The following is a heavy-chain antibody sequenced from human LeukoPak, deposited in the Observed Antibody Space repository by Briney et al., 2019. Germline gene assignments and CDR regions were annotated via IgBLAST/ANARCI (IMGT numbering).Heavy chain of an antibody. J-gene: IGHJ4*02. CDR2: ISNSGGST. CDR3: AKGRGLVSPDDH. V-gene: IGHV3-23*01. D-gene: IGHD3/OR15-3a*01. Sequence: WGSLRLSCAASGFTFSSHTMTWVRQAPGKGLEWVSAISNSGGSTYYADSVKGRFTISRDNSKNTLYLQMNSLKAEDTAVYYCAKGRGLVSPDDHWGQGTLVTVSS. CDR1: GFTFSSHT.